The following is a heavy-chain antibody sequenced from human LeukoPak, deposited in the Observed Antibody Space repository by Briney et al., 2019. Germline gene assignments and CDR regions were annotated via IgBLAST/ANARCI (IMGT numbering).Heavy chain of an antibody. CDR2: ISGSGGST. CDR3: AKLRTIWFGELLDKTIDY. D-gene: IGHD3-10*01. CDR1: GFTFSSYA. Sequence: GGSLRLSCAASGFTFSSYAMSWVRQAPGKGLEWVSAISGSGGSTYYANSVKGRFTISRDNSKNTLYLQMNSLRAEDTAVYDCAKLRTIWFGELLDKTIDYWGQGTLVTVSS. V-gene: IGHV3-23*01. J-gene: IGHJ4*02.